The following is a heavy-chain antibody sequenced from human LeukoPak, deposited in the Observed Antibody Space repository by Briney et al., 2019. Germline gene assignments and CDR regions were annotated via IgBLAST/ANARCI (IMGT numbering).Heavy chain of an antibody. CDR1: GFTFSSYS. CDR2: ISGSGGST. Sequence: GGSLRLSCAASGFTFSSYSMNWVRQAPGKGLEWVSAISGSGGSTYYADSVKGRFTISRDNSKNTLYLQMNSLRAEDTAVYYCAKEGQSYGGNSFFDYWGQGTLVTVSS. J-gene: IGHJ4*02. D-gene: IGHD4-23*01. V-gene: IGHV3-23*01. CDR3: AKEGQSYGGNSFFDY.